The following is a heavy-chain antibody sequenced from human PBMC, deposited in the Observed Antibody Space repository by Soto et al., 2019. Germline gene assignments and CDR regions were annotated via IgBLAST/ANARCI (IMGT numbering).Heavy chain of an antibody. CDR2: ISYDGSNK. Sequence: GGSLRLSCAASGFTFSSYAMHWVRQAPGKGLEWVAVISYDGSNKYYADSVKGRFTISRDNSKNTLYLQMNSLRAEDTAVYYCARDGGSGYGMDVWGQGTTVTVSS. D-gene: IGHD3-16*01. CDR1: GFTFSSYA. CDR3: ARDGGSGYGMDV. V-gene: IGHV3-30-3*01. J-gene: IGHJ6*02.